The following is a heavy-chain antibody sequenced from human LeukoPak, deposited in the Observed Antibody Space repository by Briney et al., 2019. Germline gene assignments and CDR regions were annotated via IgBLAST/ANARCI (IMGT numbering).Heavy chain of an antibody. V-gene: IGHV4-4*07. D-gene: IGHD3-16*01. CDR3: ARMDVGGASGAFDI. CDR1: GGSISSYY. J-gene: IGHJ3*02. Sequence: SETLSLTCTVSGGSISSYYWSWIRQPAGKGLEWIGRIYTSGSTNYNPSLKSRVTMSVDTSKNQFSLKLSSVTAADTAVYYCARMDVGGASGAFDIWGQGTMVIVSS. CDR2: IYTSGST.